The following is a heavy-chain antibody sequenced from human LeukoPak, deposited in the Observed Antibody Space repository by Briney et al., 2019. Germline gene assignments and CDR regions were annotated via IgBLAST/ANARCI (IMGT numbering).Heavy chain of an antibody. CDR3: ARGSITVAGYFDY. Sequence: SETLSLTCTVSGGSFRSNYWSWIRQSPGKGLEWIAYIYYTGSTDYNPSLKSRVTISVDTSKNQFSLKLGSVTAADTAVYYCARGSITVAGYFDYRGQGTLVTVSS. J-gene: IGHJ4*02. D-gene: IGHD6-19*01. V-gene: IGHV4-59*01. CDR2: IYYTGST. CDR1: GGSFRSNY.